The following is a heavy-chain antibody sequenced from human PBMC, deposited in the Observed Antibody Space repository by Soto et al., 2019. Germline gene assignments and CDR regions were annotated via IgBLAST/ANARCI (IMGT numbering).Heavy chain of an antibody. D-gene: IGHD3-3*01. Sequence: PSETLSLTCAVYGGSFSGHYWTWIRQPPGKGLGWVGEITRSGNTNYNPSLKSRVTISVDTSKNQFSLKLSSVTAADTAVYYCACNYYDFWSGYYSVGYFDYWAQGTPVTVSS. V-gene: IGHV4-34*01. J-gene: IGHJ4*02. CDR2: ITRSGNT. CDR1: GGSFSGHY. CDR3: ACNYYDFWSGYYSVGYFDY.